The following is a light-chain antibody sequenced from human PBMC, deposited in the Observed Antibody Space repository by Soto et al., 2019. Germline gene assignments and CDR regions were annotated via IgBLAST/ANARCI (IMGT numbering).Light chain of an antibody. CDR2: AAS. V-gene: IGKV1-27*01. Sequence: DIQMTQSPSSLSASVGDRVTITCRASQAIDHSVAWYQQKPGQVPKLLIYAASTLHSGVPSRFSGSGSGAQFTLPITGLLPEDVATYYCSEHNGDLPVAVGPGTKVDV. CDR3: SEHNGDLPVA. CDR1: QAIDHS. J-gene: IGKJ3*01.